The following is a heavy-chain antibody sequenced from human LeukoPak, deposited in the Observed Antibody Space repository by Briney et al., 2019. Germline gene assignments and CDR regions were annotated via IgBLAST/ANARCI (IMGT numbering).Heavy chain of an antibody. Sequence: GGSLRLSCAASGFTFSSYEMNWVRQAPGKGLEWVSYISSSGSTIYYADSVKGRFTISRDNSKNTLYLQMNSLRAEDTAVYYCAKGGYYDSSGYYYYYWGQGTLVTVSS. D-gene: IGHD3-22*01. J-gene: IGHJ4*02. V-gene: IGHV3-48*03. CDR1: GFTFSSYE. CDR3: AKGGYYDSSGYYYYY. CDR2: ISSSGSTI.